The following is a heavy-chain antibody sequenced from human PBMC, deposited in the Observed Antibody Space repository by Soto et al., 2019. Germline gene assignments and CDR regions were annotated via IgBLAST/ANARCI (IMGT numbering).Heavy chain of an antibody. CDR3: ARPSGSYMYYFDY. V-gene: IGHV4-39*01. CDR2: IYYSGST. D-gene: IGHD1-26*01. Sequence: SETLSLTCTVSGGSISSSSYYWGWIRQPPGKGLEWIGSIYYSGSTYYNPSLKSRVTISVDTSKNQFSLKLSSVTAADTAVYYCARPSGSYMYYFDYWGQGTLVTVSS. J-gene: IGHJ4*02. CDR1: GGSISSSSYY.